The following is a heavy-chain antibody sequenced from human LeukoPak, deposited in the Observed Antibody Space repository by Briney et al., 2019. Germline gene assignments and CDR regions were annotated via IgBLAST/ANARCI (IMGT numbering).Heavy chain of an antibody. D-gene: IGHD6-13*01. CDR3: ARGREYYNRGYSSSWYYFDY. Sequence: SETLSLTCAVYGGSFSGYYWSWLRQPPGKGLEWIGEINHSGSTNYNPSLKSRVTISVDTSKNQFSLKLSSVTAADTAVYYCARGREYYNRGYSSSWYYFDYWGQGTLVTVSS. CDR1: GGSFSGYY. J-gene: IGHJ4*02. V-gene: IGHV4-34*01. CDR2: INHSGST.